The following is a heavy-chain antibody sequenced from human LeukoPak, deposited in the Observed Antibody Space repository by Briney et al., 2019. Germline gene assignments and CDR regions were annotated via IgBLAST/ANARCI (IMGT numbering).Heavy chain of an antibody. D-gene: IGHD4-23*01. J-gene: IGHJ4*02. V-gene: IGHV3-66*01. CDR1: GFSVSDNC. Sequence: GGSLRLSCTASGFSVSDNCMSWVRQAPGKGLEWVSLIYSLGDTYYADSVKGRFTISRDNAKNTLYLQMNSLRAEDTAVYYCARDQDDYGGNSPLGYWGQGTLVTVSS. CDR3: ARDQDDYGGNSPLGY. CDR2: IYSLGDT.